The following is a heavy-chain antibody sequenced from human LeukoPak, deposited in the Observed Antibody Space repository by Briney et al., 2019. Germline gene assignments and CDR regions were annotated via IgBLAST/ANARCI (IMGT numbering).Heavy chain of an antibody. V-gene: IGHV3-23*01. J-gene: IGHJ4*02. Sequence: GGSLRLSCAASGFTFSSYAMSWVRQAPGKGLEWVSAISGSGGSTYYADSVKGRFTISRDNSKNTLYLQTNSLRAEDTAVYYCAKDKAAAGFHYFDYWGQGTLVTVSS. CDR2: ISGSGGST. D-gene: IGHD6-13*01. CDR3: AKDKAAAGFHYFDY. CDR1: GFTFSSYA.